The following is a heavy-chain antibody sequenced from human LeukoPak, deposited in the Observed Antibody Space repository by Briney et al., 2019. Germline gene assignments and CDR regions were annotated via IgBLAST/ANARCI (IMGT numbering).Heavy chain of an antibody. J-gene: IGHJ4*02. Sequence: QPGGSLRLSCAASGFTFSSYGMHWVRQAPGKGLEWVAVISYDGSNKYYADSVKGRFTISRDNSKNTLYLQMNSLRAEDTAVYYCAKGLGGSYGLDYWGQGTLVTVSS. CDR3: AKGLGGSYGLDY. V-gene: IGHV3-30*18. D-gene: IGHD1-26*01. CDR2: ISYDGSNK. CDR1: GFTFSSYG.